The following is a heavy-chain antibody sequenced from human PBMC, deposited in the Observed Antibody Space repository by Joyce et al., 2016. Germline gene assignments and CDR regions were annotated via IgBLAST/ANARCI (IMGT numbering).Heavy chain of an antibody. V-gene: IGHV3-74*01. Sequence: EVQLVESGGGFAQPGGSLRLSCAASGFTFSSYWMYWVRQAPGKGLVGVSRMNGDGSGTNYADSVKGRFTVSRDNAMNTLYLQMNSLRAEDTAVYYCARVFCSGGTCYPGGVIDIWGQGTKVTVSS. D-gene: IGHD2-15*01. CDR3: ARVFCSGGTCYPGGVIDI. CDR2: MNGDGSGT. J-gene: IGHJ3*02. CDR1: GFTFSSYW.